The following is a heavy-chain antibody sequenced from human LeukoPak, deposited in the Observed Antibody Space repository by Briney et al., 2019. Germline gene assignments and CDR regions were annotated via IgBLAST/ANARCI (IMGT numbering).Heavy chain of an antibody. CDR2: IYYSGST. Sequence: NSSETLSLTCTVSGGSISSYYWSWIRQPPGKGLEWIGYIYYSGSTNYNPSLKSRVTISVDTSKNQFPLKLSSVTAADTAVYYCARHPPLGNFDYWGQGTLVTVSS. J-gene: IGHJ4*02. V-gene: IGHV4-59*08. CDR1: GGSISSYY. CDR3: ARHPPLGNFDY.